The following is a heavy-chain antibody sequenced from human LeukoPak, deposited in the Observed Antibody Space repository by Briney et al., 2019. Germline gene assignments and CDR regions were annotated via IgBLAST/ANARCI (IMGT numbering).Heavy chain of an antibody. CDR1: GYTFTSDG. CDR3: ARKPRTTVEDY. V-gene: IGHV1-18*01. J-gene: IGHJ4*02. CDR2: IGAYNGET. Sequence: ASVKVSCKASGYTFTSDGFSWVRQAPGQGLEWVGWIGAYNGETNYARKFQGGVTLATATSTSTAYMELRSLRSDDTAVYYCARKPRTTVEDYWGQGTPVTVSS. D-gene: IGHD4-23*01.